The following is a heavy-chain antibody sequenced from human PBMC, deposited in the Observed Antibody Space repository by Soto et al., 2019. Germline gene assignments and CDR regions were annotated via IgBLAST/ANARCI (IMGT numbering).Heavy chain of an antibody. V-gene: IGHV1-69*13. CDR1: GGTFSSYA. D-gene: IGHD2-2*01. CDR2: IIPIFGTA. J-gene: IGHJ5*02. Sequence: SVKVSCKASGGTFSSYAISWVRQAPGQGLEWMGGIIPIFGTANYAQKFQGRVTITADESTSTAYMELSSLRSEDTAVYYCARVVPAAIAQAWFDPWGQGTLVTVSS. CDR3: ARVVPAAIAQAWFDP.